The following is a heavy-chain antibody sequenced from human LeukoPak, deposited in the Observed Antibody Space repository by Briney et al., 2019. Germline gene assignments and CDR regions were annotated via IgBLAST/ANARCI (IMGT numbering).Heavy chain of an antibody. V-gene: IGHV3-23*01. CDR2: ISGSGAST. CDR1: GFALSTNA. J-gene: IGHJ4*02. Sequence: GGSLRLSCLTSGFALSTNAMSWVRQAPGKGLEWISGISGSGASTYYANSVKGRFTISRDDSRNTLYLQMNSLRGDDTAVYYCAKDVGKWESLHFFDYWGQGTLVTVSS. CDR3: AKDVGKWESLHFFDY. D-gene: IGHD1-26*01.